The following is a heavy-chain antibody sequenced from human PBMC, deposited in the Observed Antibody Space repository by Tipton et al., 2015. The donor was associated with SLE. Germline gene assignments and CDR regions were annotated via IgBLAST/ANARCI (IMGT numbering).Heavy chain of an antibody. CDR1: GFTFSSYA. J-gene: IGHJ6*03. Sequence: SLRLSCAASGFTFSSYAMHWVRQAPGKGLEWVAVISYDGSNKYYADSVKGRFTIPRDNSKNTLYLQMNSLRAEDTAVYYCARDTGEVGYYYYMDVWGKGTTVSVAS. V-gene: IGHV3-30-3*01. CDR3: ARDTGEVGYYYYMDV. D-gene: IGHD7-27*01. CDR2: ISYDGSNK.